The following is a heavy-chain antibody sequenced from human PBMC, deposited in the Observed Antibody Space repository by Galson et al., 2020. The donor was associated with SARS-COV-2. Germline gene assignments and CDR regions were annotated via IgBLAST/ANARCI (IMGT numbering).Heavy chain of an antibody. D-gene: IGHD3-22*01. V-gene: IGHV4-39*01. Sequence: SETLSLTCTVSGGSISSSSYYWGWIRQPPGKGLEWIGSIYYSGSTYYNPSLKSRVTISVDTSKNQFSLKLSSVTAADTAVYYCAGSYYYDSSGYYNHYYGMDVWGQGTTVTVSS. CDR3: AGSYYYDSSGYYNHYYGMDV. CDR1: GGSISSSSYY. CDR2: IYYSGST. J-gene: IGHJ6*02.